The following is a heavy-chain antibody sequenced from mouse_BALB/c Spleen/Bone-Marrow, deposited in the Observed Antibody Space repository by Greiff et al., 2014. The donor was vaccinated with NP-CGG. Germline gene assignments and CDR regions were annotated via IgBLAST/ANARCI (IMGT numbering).Heavy chain of an antibody. J-gene: IGHJ2*01. CDR3: ARYRLGTYFDY. CDR2: IDPANGNT. D-gene: IGHD2-14*01. V-gene: IGHV14-3*02. Sequence: LVESGAELVKPGASVKLPCTASGFNIKDTYMHWVKQRPEQGLEWIGRIDPANGNTKYDPKFQGKATITADTSSNTAYLQLSSLTSEDTAVYYCARYRLGTYFDYWGQGTTLTVSS. CDR1: GFNIKDTY.